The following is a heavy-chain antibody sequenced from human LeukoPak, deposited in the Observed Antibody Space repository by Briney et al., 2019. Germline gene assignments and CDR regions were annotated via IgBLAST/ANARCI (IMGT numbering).Heavy chain of an antibody. CDR2: TYYRSKWSK. CDR3: ARSLDTDLRE. Sequence: SQTLSLTCAISGDSVSSNSAAWNWIRQSPSRGLEWLGRTYYRSKWSKDYAVSVKSRITINPDTSNNQLSLQLNSVTPEDTAVYYCARSLDTDLREWGQGTLVTVSS. V-gene: IGHV6-1*01. J-gene: IGHJ4*02. D-gene: IGHD5-18*01. CDR1: GDSVSSNSAA.